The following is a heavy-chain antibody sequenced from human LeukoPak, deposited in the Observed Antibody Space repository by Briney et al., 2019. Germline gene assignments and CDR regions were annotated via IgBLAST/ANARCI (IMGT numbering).Heavy chain of an antibody. Sequence: SETLSLTCAVYGGSFSGYYWSWIRQPPGKGQEWIGEINHSGSTNYNPSLKSRVTISVDTSKNQFSLKLSSVTAADTAVYYCAVVGARGYFDYWGRGTLVTVSS. V-gene: IGHV4-34*01. J-gene: IGHJ4*02. CDR1: GGSFSGYY. D-gene: IGHD1-26*01. CDR2: INHSGST. CDR3: AVVGARGYFDY.